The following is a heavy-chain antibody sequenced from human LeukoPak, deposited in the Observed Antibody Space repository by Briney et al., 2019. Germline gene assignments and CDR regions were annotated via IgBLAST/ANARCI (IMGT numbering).Heavy chain of an antibody. V-gene: IGHV3-23*01. CDR2: IRGSGDNT. D-gene: IGHD4-23*01. Sequence: PGGSLTLSCAASGFTFSSYAMSWVRQAPGKGLEWVSTIRGSGDNTYYADSVKGRFTISRDNSKNTLYLQMNSLTAEDTAVYYCAKIATVVTFYWYFDLWGRGTLVTISS. CDR1: GFTFSSYA. J-gene: IGHJ2*01. CDR3: AKIATVVTFYWYFDL.